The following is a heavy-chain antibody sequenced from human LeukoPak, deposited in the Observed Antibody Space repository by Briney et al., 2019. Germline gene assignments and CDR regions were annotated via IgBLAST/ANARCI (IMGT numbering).Heavy chain of an antibody. CDR1: GGSISSGDYY. J-gene: IGHJ6*02. V-gene: IGHV4-30-4*01. CDR2: IYYSGST. D-gene: IGHD6-6*01. CDR3: ARASIAASYYYYGMDV. Sequence: PSQTLSLTCTVSGGSISSGDYYWSWIRQPPGKGLAWIGYIYYSGSTYYNPSLKSRVTISVDTSKNQFSLKLSSVTAADTAVYYCARASIAASYYYYGMDVWGQGTTVTVSS.